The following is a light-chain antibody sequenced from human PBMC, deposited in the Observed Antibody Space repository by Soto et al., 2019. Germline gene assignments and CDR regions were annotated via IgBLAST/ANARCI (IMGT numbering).Light chain of an antibody. CDR1: QGISNY. CDR2: AAY. Sequence: DIQMTQSPSSLSASVRDRVTITCRASQGISNYLAWYQQKPGKVPKLLIYAAYTLQSGVPSRFSGSGSGTDFTLTISSLQPEDVATYYCQKYDSAPWTFGQGTQVEIK. V-gene: IGKV1-27*01. CDR3: QKYDSAPWT. J-gene: IGKJ1*01.